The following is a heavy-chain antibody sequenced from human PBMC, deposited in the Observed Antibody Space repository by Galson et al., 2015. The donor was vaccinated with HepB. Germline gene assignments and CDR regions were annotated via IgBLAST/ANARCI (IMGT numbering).Heavy chain of an antibody. CDR3: AHRLGPYFDY. Sequence: PALVKPTQTLTLTCTLSGVSLNTSGVSAGWIRQPPGKALEWLALIYWNDNKRYSPSLKSRLTITKDASKNQVVLTMTNMDPVDTATYYCAHRLGPYFDYWGQGTLVPVAS. V-gene: IGHV2-5*01. CDR2: IYWNDNK. J-gene: IGHJ4*02. D-gene: IGHD7-27*01. CDR1: GVSLNTSGVS.